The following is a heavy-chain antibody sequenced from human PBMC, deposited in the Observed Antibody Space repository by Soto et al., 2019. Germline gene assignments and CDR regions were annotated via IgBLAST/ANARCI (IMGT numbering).Heavy chain of an antibody. CDR2: IKSKTDGGTT. D-gene: IGHD3-22*01. J-gene: IGHJ4*01. Sequence: ESGGGLVKPGGSLRLSCAASGFTFTNAWINWVRQAPGKGLEWVGRIKSKTDGGTTDYAEPVKGRFAISRDDSNNMVYPQMNSLKIEDTAVYYCTTDSYSTIIIVRFDYWGHGTRVTVSS. CDR1: GFTFTNAW. CDR3: TTDSYSTIIIVRFDY. V-gene: IGHV3-15*07.